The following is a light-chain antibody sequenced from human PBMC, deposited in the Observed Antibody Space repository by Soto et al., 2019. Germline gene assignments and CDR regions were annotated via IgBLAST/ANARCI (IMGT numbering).Light chain of an antibody. CDR2: ANN. CDR3: AAWDGGLNGYV. J-gene: IGLJ1*01. Sequence: QSVLTQPPSASGTPGQRVTISCSGSSSNIGSNTVNWYQQLPGTAPKLLIHANNQRPSGVPDRYSGSKSGTSASLAISGLLSEEADYYCAAWDGGLNGYVFGTGTKLTVL. V-gene: IGLV1-44*01. CDR1: SSNIGSNT.